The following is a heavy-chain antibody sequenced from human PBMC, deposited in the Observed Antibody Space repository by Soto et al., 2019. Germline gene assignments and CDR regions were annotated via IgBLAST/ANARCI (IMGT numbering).Heavy chain of an antibody. CDR3: ARAYSSGWRLYPYHFDY. D-gene: IGHD6-19*01. CDR2: INHSGST. J-gene: IGHJ4*02. CDR1: GGSFSGYY. V-gene: IGHV4-34*01. Sequence: LTCAVYGGSFSGYYWSWIRQPPGKGLEWIGEINHSGSTNYNPSLKSRVTISVDTSKNQFSLKLSSVTAADTAVYYCARAYSSGWRLYPYHFDYWGQGTLVTVSS.